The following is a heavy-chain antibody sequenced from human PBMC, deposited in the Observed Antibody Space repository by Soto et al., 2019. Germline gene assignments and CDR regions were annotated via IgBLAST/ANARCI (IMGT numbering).Heavy chain of an antibody. CDR1: GYTFTSWD. CDR2: MNPRSGNT. Sequence: PRASVKVSCKASGYTFTSWDVYWVRQAAGQGLEWMGYMNPRSGNTGYEQKFQGRVTMTRDTSISTAYMELSSLTSDDTAVYYCTESSWTGAGLDFWGQGTPVTVSS. D-gene: IGHD6-13*01. CDR3: TESSWTGAGLDF. V-gene: IGHV1-8*01. J-gene: IGHJ4*01.